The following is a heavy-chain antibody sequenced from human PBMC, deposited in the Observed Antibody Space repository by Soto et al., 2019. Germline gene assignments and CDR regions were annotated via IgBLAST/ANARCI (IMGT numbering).Heavy chain of an antibody. CDR3: AKATRYGDYDLSFDY. CDR2: INPNSGGT. V-gene: IGHV1-2*04. Sequence: ASVKVSCKASGYTFTGYYMHWVRQAPGQGLEWMGWINPNSGGTNYAQKFQGWVTMTRDTSISTAYMELSRLRSDDTAVYYCAKATRYGDYDLSFDYWGQGTLVTVSS. D-gene: IGHD4-17*01. CDR1: GYTFTGYY. J-gene: IGHJ4*02.